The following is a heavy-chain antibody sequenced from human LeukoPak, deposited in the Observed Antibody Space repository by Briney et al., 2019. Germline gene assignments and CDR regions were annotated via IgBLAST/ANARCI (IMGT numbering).Heavy chain of an antibody. J-gene: IGHJ5*02. D-gene: IGHD4-17*01. CDR3: AKEGGYGDYLWFDP. CDR1: GFTFDHYA. V-gene: IGHV3-9*01. Sequence: PGGSLRLSCAASGFTFDHYAMHCVREARGKGLECVSGISWNSDSIVCADSVKGRFTISRDNAKNTLYLQMNSLRAEDTALYYCAKEGGYGDYLWFDPWGQGTLVTVSS. CDR2: ISWNSDSI.